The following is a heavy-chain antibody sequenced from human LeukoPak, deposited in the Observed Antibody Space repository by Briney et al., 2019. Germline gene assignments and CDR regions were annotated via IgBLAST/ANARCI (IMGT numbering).Heavy chain of an antibody. J-gene: IGHJ4*02. V-gene: IGHV3-66*04. Sequence: GGSLRLSCAASGFTVSSNYMSWVRQAPGKGLEWVSVIYSGGSTYYADSVKGRFTISRDNAKNTLYLQMNSLRAEDTAMYYCVRQYSYDSSGYYPWDYWGQGTLVTVSS. CDR3: VRQYSYDSSGYYPWDY. D-gene: IGHD3-22*01. CDR2: IYSGGST. CDR1: GFTVSSNY.